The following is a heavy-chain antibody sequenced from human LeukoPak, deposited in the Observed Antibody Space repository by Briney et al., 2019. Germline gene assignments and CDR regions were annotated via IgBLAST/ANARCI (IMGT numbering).Heavy chain of an antibody. J-gene: IGHJ5*02. CDR1: GYTFTGYY. CDR2: INPSAGTT. V-gene: IGHV1-46*01. Sequence: ASVKVSCKASGYTFTGYYMHWVRQAPGQGLEWMGIINPSAGTTSYAQKFQGRVTVTRDTSTSTVYMELSSLRSEDTAVYYCARESSGRWELWSWGQGTLVTVSS. CDR3: ARESSGRWELWS. D-gene: IGHD1-26*01.